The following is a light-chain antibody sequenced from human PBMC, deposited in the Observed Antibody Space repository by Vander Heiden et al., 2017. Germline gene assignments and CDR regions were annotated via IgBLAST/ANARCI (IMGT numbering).Light chain of an antibody. V-gene: IGLV2-14*03. J-gene: IGLJ1*01. CDR3: SSYTSSSTFVFV. CDR1: SSDVGGYNY. Sequence: QSALTQPASVSGSPGQSITISCTGSSSDVGGYNYVSWYQQHPGKAPKLMIYDVTNRPSGVSNRFSSSKSGNTASLTISGLQAEDDADYYCSSYTSSSTFVFVFGTGTKVTVL. CDR2: DVT.